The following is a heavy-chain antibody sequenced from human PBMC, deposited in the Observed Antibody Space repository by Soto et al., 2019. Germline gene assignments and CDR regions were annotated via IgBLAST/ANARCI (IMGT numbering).Heavy chain of an antibody. CDR1: GNPFTIYD. CDR3: ARHDYGGNGDDYYYGMDV. D-gene: IGHD4-17*01. J-gene: IGHJ6*02. CDR2: MNHKRGNT. Sequence: HLVQFGAELKNPGAPVKSSCKLLGNPFTIYDINWVRKATGQGLEWMGWMNHKRGNTGYEQKFQGKVTMTRNTSISTAYMELSSLRSEDTAVYYCARHDYGGNGDDYYYGMDVWGQGTTVTVSS. V-gene: IGHV1-8*01.